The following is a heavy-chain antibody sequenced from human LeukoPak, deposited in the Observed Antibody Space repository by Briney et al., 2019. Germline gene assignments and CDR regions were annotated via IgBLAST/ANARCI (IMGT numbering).Heavy chain of an antibody. J-gene: IGHJ6*02. Sequence: GASVKVSCKASGYTFTSYGISWVRQAPGQGLEWMGWINPNSGGTNYAQKFQGRVTMTRDTSISTAYMELSRLRSDDTAVYYCARVWYPGAYDSGGYDYYYGMDVWGQGTTVTVSS. CDR2: INPNSGGT. CDR1: GYTFTSYG. CDR3: ARVWYPGAYDSGGYDYYYGMDV. V-gene: IGHV1-2*02. D-gene: IGHD5-12*01.